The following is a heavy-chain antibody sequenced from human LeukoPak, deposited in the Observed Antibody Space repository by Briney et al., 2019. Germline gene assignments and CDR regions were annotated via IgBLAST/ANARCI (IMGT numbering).Heavy chain of an antibody. D-gene: IGHD1-26*01. CDR3: ARARGGTLSYMDV. CDR2: VGTAGDS. V-gene: IGHV3-13*01. CDR1: GFSLSSYD. Sequence: GGSLRLSCAASGFSLSSYDMQWVRLPAGKGPEWVSAVGTAGDSYYLGSVKGRFTISRDDAKNSFYLQMNSLRGGDTAVYYCARARGGTLSYMDVWGKGTTVIVSS. J-gene: IGHJ6*03.